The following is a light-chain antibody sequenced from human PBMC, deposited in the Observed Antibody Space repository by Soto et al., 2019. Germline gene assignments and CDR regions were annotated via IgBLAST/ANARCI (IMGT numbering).Light chain of an antibody. J-gene: IGLJ1*01. CDR2: VNT. CDR1: NSNVGAGYD. CDR3: QSYDSSLTGYV. Sequence: QSVLTRPPSESGAPGQSVTISFSWSNSNVGAGYDVNWYQQLPGTAPKLLIYVNTNRPSGVPDRFSGSKSGTSASLAITGLQAEDEADYYCQSYDSSLTGYVFGTGTKVTVL. V-gene: IGLV1-40*01.